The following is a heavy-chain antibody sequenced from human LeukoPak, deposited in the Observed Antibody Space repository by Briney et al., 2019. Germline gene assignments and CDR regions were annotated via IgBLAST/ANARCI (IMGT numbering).Heavy chain of an antibody. V-gene: IGHV3-53*01. CDR2: ISSGGST. J-gene: IGHJ4*02. D-gene: IGHD6-19*01. Sequence: GGSLRLSCAASGFTVSSNYMSWVRQAPGKGLEWVSVISSGGSTYYADSVKGRFTISRDNSKNTLYLQMNSLRAEDTAVYYCARNIAVAGTNYWGQGTLVTVSS. CDR3: ARNIAVAGTNY. CDR1: GFTVSSNY.